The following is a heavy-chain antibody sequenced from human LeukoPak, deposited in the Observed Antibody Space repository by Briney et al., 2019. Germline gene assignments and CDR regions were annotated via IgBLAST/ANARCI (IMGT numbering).Heavy chain of an antibody. CDR1: GDSVSTNSAA. CDR3: ARTAGSGWYLDY. V-gene: IGHV6-1*01. D-gene: IGHD6-19*01. Sequence: SQTLSLTCAISGDSVSTNSAAWNWIRQSPSRGLEWLGRTYYRSKWYSDYVISVKSRITINPDTSKNQFSLQLNSVTPEDTAVYYCARTAGSGWYLDYWGQGTLVTVSS. CDR2: TYYRSKWYS. J-gene: IGHJ4*02.